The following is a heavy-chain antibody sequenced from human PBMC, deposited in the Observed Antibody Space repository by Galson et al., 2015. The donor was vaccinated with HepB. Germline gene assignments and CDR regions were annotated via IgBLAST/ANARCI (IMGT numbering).Heavy chain of an antibody. D-gene: IGHD5-24*01. CDR3: ARRSSRDGDNYYFDY. CDR1: GYRFTNYW. J-gene: IGHJ4*02. V-gene: IGHV5-51*01. CDR2: IYPADSDT. Sequence: QSGAEVKKPGESLKISCKGSGYRFTNYWIGWVRQMPGKGLESLGIIYPADSDTRYRPSFQGQVTISVDKSINIAYLQWSSLKASDPAIYYCARRSSRDGDNYYFDYWGQGTLVTVSS.